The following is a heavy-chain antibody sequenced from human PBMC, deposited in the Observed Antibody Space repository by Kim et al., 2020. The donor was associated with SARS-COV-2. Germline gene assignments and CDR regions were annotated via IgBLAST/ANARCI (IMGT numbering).Heavy chain of an antibody. V-gene: IGHV3-23*01. CDR1: GFTFSSYA. Sequence: GGSLRLSCAASGFTFSSYAMSWVRQAPGKGLEWVSAISGSGGSTYYADSVKGRFTISRDNSKNTLYLQMNSLRAEDTAVYYCAGGSGSPRYYYYGMDVWGQGTTVTVSS. CDR3: AGGSGSPRYYYYGMDV. CDR2: ISGSGGST. D-gene: IGHD3-10*01. J-gene: IGHJ6*02.